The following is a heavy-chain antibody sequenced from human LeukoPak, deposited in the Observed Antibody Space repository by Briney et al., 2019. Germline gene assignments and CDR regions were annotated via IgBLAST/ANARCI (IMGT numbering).Heavy chain of an antibody. J-gene: IGHJ4*02. CDR1: GFTFSSYA. V-gene: IGHV3-30*04. Sequence: GGSLRLSCAASGFTFSSYAMHWVRQAPGKGLEWVAVISYDGSNKYYADSVKGRFTISRDNAKNSLYLQMNSLRAEDTAVYYCARDPDYGDSRVDYWGQGTLVTVSS. CDR3: ARDPDYGDSRVDY. D-gene: IGHD4-17*01. CDR2: ISYDGSNK.